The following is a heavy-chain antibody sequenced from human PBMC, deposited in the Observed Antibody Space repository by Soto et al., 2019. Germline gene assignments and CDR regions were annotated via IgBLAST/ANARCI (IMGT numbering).Heavy chain of an antibody. V-gene: IGHV1-18*01. J-gene: IGHJ3*02. D-gene: IGHD3-10*02. CDR1: GYTFTSYG. CDR2: ISAYNGNT. CDR3: ARRRITTLPGQRAFDI. Sequence: ATVKVSCKASGYTFTSYGISWVRQAPGQGLEWMGWISAYNGNTNYAQKLQGRVTMTTDTSTSTAYMELRSLRSDDTAVYYCARRRITTLPGQRAFDIWGQGTMVTVSS.